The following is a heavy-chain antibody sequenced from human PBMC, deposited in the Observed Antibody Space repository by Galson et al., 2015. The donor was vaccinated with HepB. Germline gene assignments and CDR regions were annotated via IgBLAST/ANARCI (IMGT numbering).Heavy chain of an antibody. CDR2: VDPEDGET. V-gene: IGHV1-69-2*01. CDR1: GYTFTDYY. CDR3: ARGARDYYYYMDV. Sequence: VKVSCKVSGYTFTDYYMHWVQQAPGKGLEWMGLVDPEDGETIYAEKFQGRVTITADTSTDTAYMELSSLRSEDTAVYYCARGARDYYYYMDVWGKGTTVTVSS. J-gene: IGHJ6*03.